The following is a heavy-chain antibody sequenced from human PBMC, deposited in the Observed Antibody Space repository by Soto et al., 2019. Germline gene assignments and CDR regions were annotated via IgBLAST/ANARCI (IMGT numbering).Heavy chain of an antibody. CDR3: ARIGGGWVDP. Sequence: QVQLQESGPGLVKPSQTLSLTCTVSGGSISSGGYNWSWIRQYPGKGLEWLGYIYYSGTTYYNPSRKSRVSISIDTSKDQFSLNLGSVTDADTAVYYCARIGGGWVDPWGQGTLVIVSS. CDR1: GGSISSGGYN. CDR2: IYYSGTT. J-gene: IGHJ5*02. D-gene: IGHD3-16*01. V-gene: IGHV4-31*03.